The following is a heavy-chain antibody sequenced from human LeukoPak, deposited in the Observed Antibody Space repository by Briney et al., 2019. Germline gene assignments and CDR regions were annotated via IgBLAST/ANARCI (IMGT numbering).Heavy chain of an antibody. J-gene: IGHJ3*02. Sequence: GGSLRLSCAASGFTFSSYWMSWVRQAPGKGLEWVANIKQDGSEKYYVDSVKGRFTISRDNAKNSLYLQMNSLRAEDTALYYCARGRGGYSYGYGAFDIWGQGTMVTVSS. V-gene: IGHV3-7*03. CDR1: GFTFSSYW. D-gene: IGHD5-18*01. CDR3: ARGRGGYSYGYGAFDI. CDR2: IKQDGSEK.